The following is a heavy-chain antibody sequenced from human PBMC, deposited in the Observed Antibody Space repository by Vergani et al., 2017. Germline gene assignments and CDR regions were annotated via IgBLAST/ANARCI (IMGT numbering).Heavy chain of an antibody. Sequence: EVQLVESGGGLVQPGGSLRLSCAASGFTVSSNYMSWVRQAPGKGLEWVSAISGSGGSTYYADSVKGRFTISRDNSKNTLYLQMNSLRAEDTAVYYCAKRKGKVGATSPEPFDYWGQGTLVTVSS. CDR3: AKRKGKVGATSPEPFDY. CDR1: GFTVSSNY. V-gene: IGHV3-23*04. D-gene: IGHD1-26*01. CDR2: ISGSGGST. J-gene: IGHJ4*02.